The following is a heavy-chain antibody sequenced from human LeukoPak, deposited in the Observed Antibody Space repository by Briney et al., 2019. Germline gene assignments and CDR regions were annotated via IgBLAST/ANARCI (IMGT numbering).Heavy chain of an antibody. J-gene: IGHJ4*02. V-gene: IGHV3-23*01. CDR2: ISGSRGHT. D-gene: IGHD2-2*01. Sequence: GGSLRLSCAGSGFTFSDYPMTWVRQAPGKGLEWVSAISGSRGHTYYADSVRGRFTISRDNSKNTLYLQMNSLRAEDTAVYYCAKDDRIVVVPAAALDYWGQGTLVTVSS. CDR3: AKDDRIVVVPAAALDY. CDR1: GFTFSDYP.